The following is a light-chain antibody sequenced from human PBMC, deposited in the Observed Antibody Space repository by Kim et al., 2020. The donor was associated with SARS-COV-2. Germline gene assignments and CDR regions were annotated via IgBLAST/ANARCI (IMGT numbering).Light chain of an antibody. CDR1: KN. V-gene: IGLV3-21*04. J-gene: IGLJ1*01. CDR2: HDS. CDR3: QVWDGSTDHYV. Sequence: KNVQWYQQRAGQAPVLVISHDSDRPSEIPDRFSGSNSGNTAPLTISRVEAGDEADYYCQVWDGSTDHYVFGTGTKVTVL.